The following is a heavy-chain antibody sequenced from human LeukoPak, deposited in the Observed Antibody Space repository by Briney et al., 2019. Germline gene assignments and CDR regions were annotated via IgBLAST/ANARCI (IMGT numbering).Heavy chain of an antibody. Sequence: PGGSLRLSCAASGFTFSTYWMSWVRQAPGKGLEWVANLKQDGSEKYYVDSVKGRFTISRDNANNSLYLQMNSLRAEDTAVYYCARDSDGGYSGYDLDYWGQGTLVTVSS. V-gene: IGHV3-7*01. D-gene: IGHD5-12*01. CDR3: ARDSDGGYSGYDLDY. J-gene: IGHJ4*02. CDR1: GFTFSTYW. CDR2: LKQDGSEK.